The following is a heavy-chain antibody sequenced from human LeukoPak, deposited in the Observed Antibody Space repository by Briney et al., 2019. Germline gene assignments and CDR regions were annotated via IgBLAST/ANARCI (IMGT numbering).Heavy chain of an antibody. D-gene: IGHD2-21*01. J-gene: IGHJ3*02. CDR2: ISAYNGNT. CDR3: ARDPPSIAIPDDAFDI. CDR1: GYTFTSYG. Sequence: ASVKVSCKASGYTFTSYGISWVRQAPGQGLEWMGWISAYNGNTNYAQKLQGRVTMTADTSTSTAYMELRSLRSDDTAVYYCARDPPSIAIPDDAFDIWGQGTMVTVSS. V-gene: IGHV1-18*01.